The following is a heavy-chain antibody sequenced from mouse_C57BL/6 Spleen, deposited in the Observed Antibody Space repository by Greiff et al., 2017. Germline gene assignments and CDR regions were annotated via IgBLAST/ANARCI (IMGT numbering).Heavy chain of an antibody. V-gene: IGHV3-1*01. CDR1: GYSITSGYD. D-gene: IGHD2-3*01. CDR2: ISYSGST. CDR3: ARWGYDGHYGWYFDV. Sequence: EVQRVESGPGMVKPSQSLSLTCTVTGYSITSGYDWHWIRHFPGNKLEWMGYISYSGSTNYNPSLKSRISITHDTSKNHFFMKLNSVTTEDTATYYCARWGYDGHYGWYFDVWGTGTTVTVSS. J-gene: IGHJ1*03.